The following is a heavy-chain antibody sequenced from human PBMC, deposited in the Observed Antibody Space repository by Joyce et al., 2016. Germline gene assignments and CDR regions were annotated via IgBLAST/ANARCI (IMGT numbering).Heavy chain of an antibody. D-gene: IGHD6-13*01. CDR2: ISYDGTIQ. CDR3: AKGFGIASAGTPQPFDF. J-gene: IGHJ4*02. V-gene: IGHV3-30*04. CDR1: GFPFSSYA. Sequence: QVQLVESGGGVVQPGRSLRLSCAASGFPFSSYALHWVRHAPGKGLGWVAVISYDGTIQHYADSVKGRFTISGDKSKNTLYLQMSSLRAEDTAVYYCAKGFGIASAGTPQPFDFWGQGTQVTVSS.